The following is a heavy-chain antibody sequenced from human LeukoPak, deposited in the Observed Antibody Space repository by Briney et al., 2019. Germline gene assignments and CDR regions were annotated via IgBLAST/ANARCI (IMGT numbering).Heavy chain of an antibody. Sequence: SETLSLTCTVSGGSISNYYWSWMRQPPGRGLEWIGYIYFRADTKYNPSLKSRVTISVDTSKNQFSLKMSSVTAADTAVYYCARHPYSNFVLDYWGQGTQVIVSS. V-gene: IGHV4-59*08. CDR1: GGSISNYY. J-gene: IGHJ4*02. CDR3: ARHPYSNFVLDY. D-gene: IGHD4-11*01. CDR2: IYFRADT.